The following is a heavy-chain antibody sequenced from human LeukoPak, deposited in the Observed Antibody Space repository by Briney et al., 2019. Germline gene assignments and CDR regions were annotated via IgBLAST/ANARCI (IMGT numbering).Heavy chain of an antibody. Sequence: GSLRLSCAASGFTFSSYAMHWVRQAPGKGLEWVAVMSYDGTSEYYADSVRGRFTISRDHSQNMLHLQMNSLRDEDTAPYYCVRDRRDGKNLAYHFDFWGQGALGTVSS. CDR3: VRDRRDGKNLAYHFDF. V-gene: IGHV3-30-3*01. CDR1: GFTFSSYA. J-gene: IGHJ4*02. CDR2: MSYDGTSE. D-gene: IGHD5-24*01.